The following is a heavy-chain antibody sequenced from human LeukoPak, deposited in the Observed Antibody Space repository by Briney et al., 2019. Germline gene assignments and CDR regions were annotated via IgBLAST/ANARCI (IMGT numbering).Heavy chain of an antibody. CDR1: GFTFSGHG. J-gene: IGHJ4*02. V-gene: IGHV3-23*01. CDR3: AKARGFAEFDY. Sequence: GGSLRLSCAASGFTFSGHGMRWVRQAPGKGLECVSAISDTGDTTYYADSVKGRFTISRDNSKNTLYLQMNSLRAEETALYFCAKARGFAEFDYWGQGTLVTVSS. D-gene: IGHD3-10*01. CDR2: ISDTGDTT.